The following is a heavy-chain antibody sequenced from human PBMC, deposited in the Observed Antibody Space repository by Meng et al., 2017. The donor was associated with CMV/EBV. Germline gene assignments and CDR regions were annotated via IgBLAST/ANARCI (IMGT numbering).Heavy chain of an antibody. CDR1: GFTFSSYA. Sequence: GESLKFSCAASGFTFSSYAMHWVRQAPGKGLEWVAVISYDGSNKYYADSVKGRFTISRDNSKNTLYLQMNSLRAEDTAVYYCARDRSSYYYYYGMDVWGQGTTVTVSS. CDR3: ARDRSSYYYYYGMDV. J-gene: IGHJ6*02. D-gene: IGHD5-18*01. V-gene: IGHV3-30*04. CDR2: ISYDGSNK.